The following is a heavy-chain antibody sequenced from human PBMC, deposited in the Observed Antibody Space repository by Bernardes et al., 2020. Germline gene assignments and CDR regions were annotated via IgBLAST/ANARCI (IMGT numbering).Heavy chain of an antibody. CDR3: ARVGEAVAGTGLNIYYYYMDV. J-gene: IGHJ6*03. D-gene: IGHD6-19*01. CDR2: ISAYNGNT. V-gene: IGHV1-18*01. Sequence: ASVKVSCKASGYTFTSYGISWVRQAPGQGLEWMGWISAYNGNTNYAQKLQGRVTMTTDTSTSTAYMELRSLRSDDTAVYYCARVGEAVAGTGLNIYYYYMDVWGKGTTVTVSS. CDR1: GYTFTSYG.